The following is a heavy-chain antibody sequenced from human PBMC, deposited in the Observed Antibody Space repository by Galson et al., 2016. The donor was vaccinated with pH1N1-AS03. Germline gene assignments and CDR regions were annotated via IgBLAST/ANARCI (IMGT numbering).Heavy chain of an antibody. J-gene: IGHJ4*02. Sequence: VSCKASGYTFTTHAMHWVRQAPGQRLEWMGWINADNGNTKYSQKFQGRVTITSGTSASTAYMELGSLRSEDTTVYYCARGSQGAPYYFDYWGQGTLVTVSS. CDR3: ARGSQGAPYYFDY. CDR2: INADNGNT. V-gene: IGHV1-3*01. CDR1: GYTFTTHA. D-gene: IGHD3-16*01.